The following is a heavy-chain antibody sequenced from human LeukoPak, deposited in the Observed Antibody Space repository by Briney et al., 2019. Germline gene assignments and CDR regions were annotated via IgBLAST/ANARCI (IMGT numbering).Heavy chain of an antibody. CDR3: ARGGYGEYYFDY. D-gene: IGHD4-17*01. CDR2: IGSSSGPI. V-gene: IGHV3-48*02. CDR1: GFTFSYYS. Sequence: GGSLRLSCAASGFTFSYYSMNWVRQAPGKALECVSYIGSSSGPIYYADSVKGRFTISRDNAKHSLFLQMNSLRDEDTAVYYCARGGYGEYYFDYWGQGTLVTVSS. J-gene: IGHJ4*02.